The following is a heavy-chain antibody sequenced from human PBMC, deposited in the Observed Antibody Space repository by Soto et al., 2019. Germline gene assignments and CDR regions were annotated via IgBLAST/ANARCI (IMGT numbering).Heavy chain of an antibody. J-gene: IGHJ5*02. D-gene: IGHD4-4*01. Sequence: QVQLVQSGAEVKKPGSSVKVSCKASGGTFSSYAISWVRQAPGQGLEWMGGIIPIFGTANYAQKIQGRVTITADESTSTAYMELSSLRSEDTAVYYCARTPDDYSNYGPRLNWFDPWGQGTLVTVSS. CDR2: IIPIFGTA. CDR1: GGTFSSYA. CDR3: ARTPDDYSNYGPRLNWFDP. V-gene: IGHV1-69*01.